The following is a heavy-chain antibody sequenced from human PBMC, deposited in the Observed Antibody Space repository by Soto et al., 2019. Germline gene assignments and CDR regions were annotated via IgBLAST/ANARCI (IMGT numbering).Heavy chain of an antibody. D-gene: IGHD2-21*02. CDR2: LYYRGST. J-gene: IGHJ1*01. CDR1: GGSISNYY. V-gene: IGHV4-59*01. Sequence: QVQLQESGPRLVKPSETLSLTCIVSGGSISNYYWSWIRQPPGKGLEWIGSLYYRGSTNYNPSLPSRAPXSXDXXKAQSSSKLSSLTPAPTAVYYAARPVLRATAPLHCWGPASPITAS. CDR3: ARPVLRATAPLHC.